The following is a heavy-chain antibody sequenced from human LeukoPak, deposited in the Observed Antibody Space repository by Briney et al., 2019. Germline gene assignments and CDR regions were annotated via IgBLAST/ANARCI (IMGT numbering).Heavy chain of an antibody. CDR1: GYTFTNYD. D-gene: IGHD7-27*01. Sequence: ASVKVSCKASGYTFTNYDFNWVRQATGQRPEWMGWMSPNSGDTGYAQKFQDRVTMTRNTSISTAYMELSSLRSDDTAVYYCARGPPNWGYDYWGPGTLVTVSS. V-gene: IGHV1-8*01. CDR2: MSPNSGDT. CDR3: ARGPPNWGYDY. J-gene: IGHJ4*02.